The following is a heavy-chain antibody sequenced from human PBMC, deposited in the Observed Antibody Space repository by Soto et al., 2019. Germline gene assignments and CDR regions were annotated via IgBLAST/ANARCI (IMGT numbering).Heavy chain of an antibody. Sequence: QVQLVQSGAEVKKPGASVKVSCKASGYTFTSYGISWVRQAPGQGREWMGWISAYNGNTNYAQKLQGRVTMTTDTSTSTAYMEMRSLRSARDLAAAGTFDYWGQGTLVTVSS. CDR1: GYTFTSYG. CDR3: TFDY. D-gene: IGHD6-13*01. J-gene: IGHJ4*02. V-gene: IGHV1-18*01. CDR2: ISAYNGNT.